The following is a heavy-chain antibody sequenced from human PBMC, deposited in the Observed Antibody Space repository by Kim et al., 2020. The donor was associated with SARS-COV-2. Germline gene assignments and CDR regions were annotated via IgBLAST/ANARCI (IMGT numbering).Heavy chain of an antibody. V-gene: IGHV3-7*01. CDR3: ARVGSDYVWGSYRH. D-gene: IGHD3-16*02. Sequence: GGSLRLSCAASGFTFSSSWMSWVRQAPGKGLEWVAHIKEDGSEKYYVDSVKGRFTISRDNSKNSLYLQMNSLRAEDTAVYYCARVGSDYVWGSYRHWGQGTLVTVSS. CDR1: GFTFSSSW. CDR2: IKEDGSEK. J-gene: IGHJ4*02.